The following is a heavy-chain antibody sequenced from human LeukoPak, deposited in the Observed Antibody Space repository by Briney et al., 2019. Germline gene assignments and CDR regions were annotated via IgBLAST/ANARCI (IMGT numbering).Heavy chain of an antibody. D-gene: IGHD3-10*01. V-gene: IGHV3-23*01. J-gene: IGHJ4*02. CDR3: AKRGVVVRVILVGFHKAAYYFDS. Sequence: GGSLRLSCAVSGVTLSKYGMSWVRQAPGKGLEGVAGISDSGGSTNYADSVKGRFTISSANPTNPLYLQMNSLRAEYTAVYFCAKRGVVVRVILVGFHKAAYYFDSWGQGALVTVSS. CDR2: ISDSGGST. CDR1: GVTLSKYG.